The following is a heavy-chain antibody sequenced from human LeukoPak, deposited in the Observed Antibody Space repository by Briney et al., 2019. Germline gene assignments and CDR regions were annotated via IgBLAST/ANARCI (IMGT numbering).Heavy chain of an antibody. D-gene: IGHD3-22*01. J-gene: IGHJ4*02. CDR2: ISGSGGST. Sequence: GGSLRLSCAASGFTFSSYAMSWVRQAPGKGLEWVSAISGSGGSTYYADSVEGRFTISRDNSKNTLYLQMNSLRAEDTAVYYCARELYDSSGYYPDYWGQGTLVTVSS. CDR1: GFTFSSYA. V-gene: IGHV3-23*01. CDR3: ARELYDSSGYYPDY.